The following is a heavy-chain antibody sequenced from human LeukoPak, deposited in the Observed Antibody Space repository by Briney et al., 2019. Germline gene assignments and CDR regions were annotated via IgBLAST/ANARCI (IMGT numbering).Heavy chain of an antibody. CDR3: ARDLAGQYCTSTTYCSFIRDTYFDY. Sequence: ASVKVSCKASGYTFSGYYMHWMRQAPGQGLEWMGWINPNSGDTNYAQKFQGRVTMTRDTSITTAYMELSSLRSDDTAVYYCARDLAGQYCTSTTYCSFIRDTYFDYWGQGTPVTVSS. CDR2: INPNSGDT. V-gene: IGHV1-2*02. D-gene: IGHD2-2*01. J-gene: IGHJ4*02. CDR1: GYTFSGYY.